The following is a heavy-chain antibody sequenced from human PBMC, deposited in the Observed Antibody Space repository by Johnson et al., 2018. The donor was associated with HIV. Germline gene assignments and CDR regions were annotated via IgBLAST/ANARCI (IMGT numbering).Heavy chain of an antibody. CDR2: ISGSGGST. CDR1: GFTFSSYA. D-gene: IGHD3-10*01. Sequence: EVQLVESGGGLVQPGGSLRLSCAASGFTFSSYAMSWVRQAPGKGLECVSVISGSGGSTYYAASVKGRFTISRDNSKNTLYLQMNSLRAEDTAVYYCANWAYYYGSGYAFDIWGQGTMVTVSS. J-gene: IGHJ3*02. CDR3: ANWAYYYGSGYAFDI. V-gene: IGHV3-23*04.